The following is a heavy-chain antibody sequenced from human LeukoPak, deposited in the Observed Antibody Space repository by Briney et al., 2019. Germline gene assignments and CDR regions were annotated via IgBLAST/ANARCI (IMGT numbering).Heavy chain of an antibody. CDR1: GYTFTSYG. D-gene: IGHD3-16*02. V-gene: IGHV1-18*04. CDR2: ISPYNGNT. Sequence: ASEKVSCKASGYTFTSYGISWVRQAPGQGPEWMGSISPYNGNTKYTERLQGRVIMTADTSTRTAYMELRSLRSDDTAVFYCARDQYDYTWGSYRPYFDSWGQGTLVTVSS. J-gene: IGHJ4*02. CDR3: ARDQYDYTWGSYRPYFDS.